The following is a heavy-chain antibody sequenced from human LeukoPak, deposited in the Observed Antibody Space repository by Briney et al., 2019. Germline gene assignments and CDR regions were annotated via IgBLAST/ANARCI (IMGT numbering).Heavy chain of an antibody. J-gene: IGHJ4*02. CDR3: ARSMVRAVTQVASDY. CDR2: ISTYNGNT. V-gene: IGHV1-18*01. D-gene: IGHD3-10*01. Sequence: ASVKVSCKASGYTFTSYGISWVRQAPGQGLEWMGWISTYNGNTIYAEKLQGRVTMTTDTSTSTAYMELRSLRSDDTAVYYCARSMVRAVTQVASDYWGQGTLVTVSS. CDR1: GYTFTSYG.